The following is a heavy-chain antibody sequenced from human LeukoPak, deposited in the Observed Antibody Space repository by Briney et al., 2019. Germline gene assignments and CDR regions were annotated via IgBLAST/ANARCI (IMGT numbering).Heavy chain of an antibody. CDR1: GFTFSSYS. J-gene: IGHJ4*02. V-gene: IGHV3-21*04. Sequence: GGSLRLSCAASGFTFSSYSMNWVRQAPGKGLEWVSSISSSSSYIYYADSVKGRFTISRDNSKNTLYLQMNNLRAEDTAIYYCAKAANYDILTGYYLDYWGQGTLVTVSS. D-gene: IGHD3-9*01. CDR3: AKAANYDILTGYYLDY. CDR2: ISSSSSYI.